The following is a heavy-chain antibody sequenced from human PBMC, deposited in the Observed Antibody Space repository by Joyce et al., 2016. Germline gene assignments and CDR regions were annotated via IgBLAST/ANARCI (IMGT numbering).Heavy chain of an antibody. D-gene: IGHD6-19*01. Sequence: QVQLQQWGAGLLKPSETLSLTCAVSGGPFRGFFWTWVRQPPGKGLEWIGDINNSGFTNYNPCLKTRVTFSVDTSKNQFSLKLTSLSAADTAVYYCARSQWLAPLMYWGQGTPVTVSS. V-gene: IGHV4-34*01. CDR1: GGPFRGFF. CDR2: INNSGFT. CDR3: ARSQWLAPLMY. J-gene: IGHJ4*02.